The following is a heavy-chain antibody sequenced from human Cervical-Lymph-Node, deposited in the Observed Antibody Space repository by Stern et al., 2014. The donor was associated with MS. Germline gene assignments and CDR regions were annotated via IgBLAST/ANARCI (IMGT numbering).Heavy chain of an antibody. CDR3: SRGVQGGF. CDR2: IQHDGSED. J-gene: IGHJ4*02. D-gene: IGHD6-25*01. CDR1: GFTFSNHW. Sequence: EVQLAESGGGLVQPGGSLRLSCAASGFTFSNHWMNWVRQAPGKALEWVANIQHDGSEDYYVDSVKGRFTISRDNAKNSLYLQMNSLRAEDTAVYYCSRGVQGGFWGQGTLVTVSS. V-gene: IGHV3-7*01.